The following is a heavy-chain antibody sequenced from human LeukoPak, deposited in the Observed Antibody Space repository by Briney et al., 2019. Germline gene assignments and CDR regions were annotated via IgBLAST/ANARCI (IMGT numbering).Heavy chain of an antibody. V-gene: IGHV4-34*01. CDR2: INHSGST. Sequence: SETLSLTCAVYGGSFSGHYWSWIRQPPGKGLEWIGEINHSGSTNYNPSLKSRVTISVDTSKNQFSLQLNSVTPEDTAVYYCARDRGGSTFDYWGQGTLVTVSS. D-gene: IGHD3-10*01. CDR3: ARDRGGSTFDY. CDR1: GGSFSGHY. J-gene: IGHJ4*02.